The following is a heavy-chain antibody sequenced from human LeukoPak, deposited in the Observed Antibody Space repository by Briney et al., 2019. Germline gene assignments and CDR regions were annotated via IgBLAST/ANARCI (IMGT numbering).Heavy chain of an antibody. V-gene: IGHV3-30*03. Sequence: GGSLRLSCAASGFTFSRYGMHWVRQAPGKGLEWVAVISYDGSNKYYADSVKGRFTISRDNSKNTLYLQMNSLRAEDTAVYYCARKARGVFTPMDYWGQGTLVTVSS. D-gene: IGHD3-10*01. CDR2: ISYDGSNK. J-gene: IGHJ4*02. CDR1: GFTFSRYG. CDR3: ARKARGVFTPMDY.